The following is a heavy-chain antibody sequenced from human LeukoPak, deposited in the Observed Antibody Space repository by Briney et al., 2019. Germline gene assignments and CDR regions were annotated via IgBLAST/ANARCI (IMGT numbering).Heavy chain of an antibody. J-gene: IGHJ4*02. V-gene: IGHV3-74*01. CDR1: GNYW. CDR2: INSDGSWT. D-gene: IGHD2-15*01. CDR3: ARENPGSSASYFDY. Sequence: GGSLRLSCAASGNYWMHWVRQAPGKGLVWVSHINSDGSWTSYADSVKGRFTISRDNSKNTLYLQMNSLRAEDTAVYYCARENPGSSASYFDYWGQGTLVTVSS.